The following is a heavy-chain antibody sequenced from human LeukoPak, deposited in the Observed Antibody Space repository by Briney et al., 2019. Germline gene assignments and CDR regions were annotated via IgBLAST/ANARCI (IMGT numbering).Heavy chain of an antibody. D-gene: IGHD3-22*01. Sequence: GGSLRLSCVASGFTFSSYGMHWVRQAPGKGLEWVAVIWYDGSNKYYADSVKGRFTISRDNSKNTLYLQMNSLRAEDTAVYYCARNYYDSSGYYYHGYWGQGTLVTVSS. CDR1: GFTFSSYG. CDR3: ARNYYDSSGYYYHGY. V-gene: IGHV3-33*01. CDR2: IWYDGSNK. J-gene: IGHJ4*02.